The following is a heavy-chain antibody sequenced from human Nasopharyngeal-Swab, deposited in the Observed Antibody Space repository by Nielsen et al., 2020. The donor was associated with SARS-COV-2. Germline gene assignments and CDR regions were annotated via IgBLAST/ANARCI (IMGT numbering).Heavy chain of an antibody. CDR3: AKDGMVRGAFDI. J-gene: IGHJ3*02. CDR1: GFTFSSYA. Sequence: GGSLRLSCAASGFTFSSYAMSWVRQAPGEGLEWVSAIRGSGGSTYYADSVKGRFTISRDNSKNTLYLQMNSLRAEDTAVYYCAKDGMVRGAFDIWGQGTMVTVSS. D-gene: IGHD2-21*01. V-gene: IGHV3-23*01. CDR2: IRGSGGST.